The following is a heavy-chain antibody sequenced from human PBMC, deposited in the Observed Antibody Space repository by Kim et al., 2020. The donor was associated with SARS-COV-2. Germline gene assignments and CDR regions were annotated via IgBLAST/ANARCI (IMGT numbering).Heavy chain of an antibody. V-gene: IGHV3-23*01. CDR1: GFTFSDFA. Sequence: GGSLRLSCAASGFTFSDFAMSWVRQAPGKGLEWVSAISGSGGSVYYADSVKGRFIISRDNSKNTLYLQLNSLRAEDTAVYYCARGGGGHYNFWSGPTVDPWGQGTRVTVSS. D-gene: IGHD3-3*01. J-gene: IGHJ5*02. CDR2: ISGSGGSV. CDR3: ARGGGGHYNFWSGPTVDP.